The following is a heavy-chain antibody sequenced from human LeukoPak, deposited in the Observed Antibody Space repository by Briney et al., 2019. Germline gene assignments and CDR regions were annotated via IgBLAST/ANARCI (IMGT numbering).Heavy chain of an antibody. CDR1: GLTFNRYG. CDR3: AKDRVATRPGPFDY. D-gene: IGHD6-6*01. CDR2: IRYDGGNK. Sequence: GGSLRLSCAASGLTFNRYGMHWVRQAPGKGLEWVAFIRYDGGNKYYADSVKGRFTISRDNSNNTLYLQMNSLRAEDTAVYYCAKDRVATRPGPFDYWGQGTLVTVSS. J-gene: IGHJ4*02. V-gene: IGHV3-30*02.